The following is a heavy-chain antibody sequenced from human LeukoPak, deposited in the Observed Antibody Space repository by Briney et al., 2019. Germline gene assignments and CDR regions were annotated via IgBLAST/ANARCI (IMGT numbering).Heavy chain of an antibody. CDR2: IYYSGST. CDR3: ARAYLGQLVTFDY. V-gene: IGHV4-59*01. Sequence: PSETLSLTCTVSGGSISSYYWSWIRQPPGKGLEWIGYIYYSGSTNYNPSLKSRVTISVDTSKNQFSLKLSSVTAADTAVYYCARAYLGQLVTFDYWGQGTLVTVSS. CDR1: GGSISSYY. D-gene: IGHD6-6*01. J-gene: IGHJ4*02.